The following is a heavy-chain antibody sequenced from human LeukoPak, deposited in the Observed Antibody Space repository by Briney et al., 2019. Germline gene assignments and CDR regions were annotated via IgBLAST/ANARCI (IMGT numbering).Heavy chain of an antibody. V-gene: IGHV3-23*01. CDR3: AKPYCSGGTCYSYYFDY. D-gene: IGHD2-15*01. J-gene: IGHJ4*02. Sequence: GGSLRLSCAASAFTFSSYVVTWVRQAPGKGLEWVSAISASGGSTYYADSVKGRFTISKDNSKNTLYLQMNSLRAEDTAIYYCAKPYCSGGTCYSYYFDYWGQGTLVTVSS. CDR2: ISASGGST. CDR1: AFTFSSYV.